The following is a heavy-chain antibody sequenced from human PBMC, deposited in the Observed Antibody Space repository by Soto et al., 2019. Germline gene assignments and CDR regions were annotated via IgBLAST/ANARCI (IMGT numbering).Heavy chain of an antibody. CDR2: ISGSGGST. D-gene: IGHD3-22*01. J-gene: IGHJ6*02. V-gene: IGHV3-23*01. CDR1: GFTFSSYA. Sequence: GGSLRLSCAASGFTFSSYAMSWVRQAPGKGLEWVSAISGSGGSTYYADSVKGRFTISRDNSKNTLYLQMNSLRAEDTAVYYCAKNSRGNYDSSGYQFYYYYYGMDVWGQGTTVTVSS. CDR3: AKNSRGNYDSSGYQFYYYYYGMDV.